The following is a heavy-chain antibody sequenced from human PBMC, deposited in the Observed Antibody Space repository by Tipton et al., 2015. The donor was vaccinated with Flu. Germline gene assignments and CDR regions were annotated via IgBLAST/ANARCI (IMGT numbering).Heavy chain of an antibody. V-gene: IGHV4-30-4*01. CDR2: IYYSGST. J-gene: IGHJ6*02. D-gene: IGHD6-13*01. CDR3: ASSSSPAYYYYGMDV. CDR1: GGSISSGDYY. Sequence: LRLSCTVSGGSISSGDYYWSWIRQPPGKGLEWIGYIYYSGSTYYNPSLKSRVTISVDTSKNQFSLKLSSVTAADTAVYYCASSSSPAYYYYGMDVWGQGTTVTVSS.